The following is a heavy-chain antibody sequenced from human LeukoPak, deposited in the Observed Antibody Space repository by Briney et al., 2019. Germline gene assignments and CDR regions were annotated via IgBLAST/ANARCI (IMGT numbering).Heavy chain of an antibody. Sequence: PGRSLRLSCAASGFTFSSYAMHWVRQAPGKGLEWVAVISYDGSNKYYADSVKGRFTISRDNSKNTLYLQMNSLRAEDTAVYYCARLNVEMATIIDYWGQGTLVTVSS. V-gene: IGHV3-30*04. CDR2: ISYDGSNK. CDR1: GFTFSSYA. D-gene: IGHD5-24*01. CDR3: ARLNVEMATIIDY. J-gene: IGHJ4*02.